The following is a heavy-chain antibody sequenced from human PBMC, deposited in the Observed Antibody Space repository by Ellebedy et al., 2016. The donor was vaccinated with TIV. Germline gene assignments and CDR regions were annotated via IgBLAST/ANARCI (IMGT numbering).Heavy chain of an antibody. CDR2: VAHDGTVQ. CDR3: ASRSGGDAFDI. Sequence: GGSLRLXXAASGFTFSSYGMHWVRQAPGKGLEWLAVVAHDGTVQVYADSAKGRFTISRDNAKNSLYLQMNSLRAEDTAVYYCASRSGGDAFDIWGQGTMVTVSS. CDR1: GFTFSSYG. J-gene: IGHJ3*02. D-gene: IGHD3-16*01. V-gene: IGHV3-33*05.